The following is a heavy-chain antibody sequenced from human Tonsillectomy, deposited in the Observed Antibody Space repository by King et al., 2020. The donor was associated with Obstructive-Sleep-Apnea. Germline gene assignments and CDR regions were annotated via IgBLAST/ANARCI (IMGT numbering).Heavy chain of an antibody. V-gene: IGHV3-30*04. CDR3: ARDLDYGEDY. J-gene: IGHJ4*02. D-gene: IGHD4-17*01. CDR2: ISYDENNK. Sequence: VQLVESGGGVVQPGRSLRLSCAASGFTFSNYVMHWVRQAPGKGLEWVAVISYDENNKYYADSVKGRFTIFRDNSENTLYLQMNSLRAEDTAVYYCARDLDYGEDYWGQGTRVTVSS. CDR1: GFTFSNYV.